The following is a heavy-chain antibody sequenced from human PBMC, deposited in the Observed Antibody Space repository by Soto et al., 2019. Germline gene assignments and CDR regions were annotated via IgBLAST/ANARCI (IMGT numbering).Heavy chain of an antibody. Sequence: LSCAASGFTFSSYSMNWVRQAPGKGLEWVSSISSSSSYIYYADSVKGRFTISRDNAKNSLYLQMSSLRASDTAVYYSARHLKFSSMTNYFDPGGQGALVTVSS. CDR3: ARHLKFSSMTNYFDP. D-gene: IGHD3-3*02. V-gene: IGHV3-21*04. J-gene: IGHJ4*02. CDR1: GFTFSSYS. CDR2: ISSSSSYI.